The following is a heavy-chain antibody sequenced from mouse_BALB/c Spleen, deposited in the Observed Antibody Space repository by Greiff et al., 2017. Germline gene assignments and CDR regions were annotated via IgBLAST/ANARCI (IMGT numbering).Heavy chain of an antibody. CDR2: IYPSDSYT. V-gene: IGHV1-69*02. Sequence: VQLQQPGAELVRPGASVKLSCKASGYTFTSYWINWVKQRPGQGLEWIGNIYPSDSYTNYNQKFKDKATLTVDKSSSTAYMQLSSPTSEDSAVYYCTREGAGLLFDYWGQGTTLTVSS. J-gene: IGHJ2*01. CDR1: GYTFTSYW. CDR3: TREGAGLLFDY. D-gene: IGHD1-1*01.